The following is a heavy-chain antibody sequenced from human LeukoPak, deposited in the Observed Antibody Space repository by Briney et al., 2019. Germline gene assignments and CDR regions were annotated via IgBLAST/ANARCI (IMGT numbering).Heavy chain of an antibody. CDR1: GGTFGSYA. CDR2: IIPIFGTA. CDR3: ARDLVLRGGRMGYYFDY. Sequence: SVKVSCKASGGTFGSYAISWVRQAPGQGLEWMGGIIPIFGTANYAQKFQGRVTITTDESTSTAYMELSSLRSEDTAVYYCARDLVLRGGRMGYYFDYWGQGTLVTVSS. D-gene: IGHD6-6*01. V-gene: IGHV1-69*05. J-gene: IGHJ4*02.